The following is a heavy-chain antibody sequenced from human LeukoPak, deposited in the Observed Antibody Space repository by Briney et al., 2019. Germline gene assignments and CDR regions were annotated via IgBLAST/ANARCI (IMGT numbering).Heavy chain of an antibody. CDR1: GFTFSNDP. J-gene: IGHJ5*02. CDR3: ARDLNRNWFDP. CDR2: INYSGGST. D-gene: IGHD1-14*01. V-gene: IGHV3-23*01. Sequence: GGSLRLSCAASGFTFSNDPMSWVRQTPGKGLEWVSTINYSGGSTYYADSVKGRFTISRDNSKNTLYLQMNSLRAEDTAIFYCARDLNRNWFDPWGQGTLVTVSS.